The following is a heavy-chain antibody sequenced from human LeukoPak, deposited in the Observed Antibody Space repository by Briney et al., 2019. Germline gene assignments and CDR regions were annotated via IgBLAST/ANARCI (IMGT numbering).Heavy chain of an antibody. CDR2: IYPGDSDT. V-gene: IGHV5-51*01. CDR3: ARTNPYDSSGYYPL. J-gene: IGHJ4*02. Sequence: GESLKISCQGSGYSFTYYWIGWVRQMPGKGLEWMGIIYPGDSDTRYSPSFQGQVTISADKSISTAYLQWSSLKASDTAMYYCARTNPYDSSGYYPLWGQGTLVTVSS. D-gene: IGHD3-22*01. CDR1: GYSFTYYW.